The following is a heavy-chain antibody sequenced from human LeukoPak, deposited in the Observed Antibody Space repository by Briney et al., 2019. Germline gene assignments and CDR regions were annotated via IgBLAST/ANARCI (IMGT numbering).Heavy chain of an antibody. V-gene: IGHV4-38-2*02. D-gene: IGHD3-22*01. J-gene: IGHJ4*02. CDR2: IYYSGST. CDR1: GYSISSGYY. Sequence: SETLSLTCTVSGYSISSGYYWGWIRQSPGKGLEWIGNIYYSGSTNYNPSLKSRVTISVDTSKNQFSLRLSSVTAADTAVYYCARVTGYMIEDYFDYWGQGTLVTVSS. CDR3: ARVTGYMIEDYFDY.